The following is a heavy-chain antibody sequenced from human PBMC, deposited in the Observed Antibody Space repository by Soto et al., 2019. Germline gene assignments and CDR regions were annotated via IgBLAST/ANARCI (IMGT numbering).Heavy chain of an antibody. CDR1: GFTFSDYY. D-gene: IGHD5-18*01. Sequence: GGSLRLSCAASGFTFSDYYMSWIRQAPGKGLEWVSHISSRSSYTNYADSVKGRFTISRDNAKNTLYLQMNRLRADDTAVYYCARDHSLGGYSYGKFDCWGXGTLVNVSS. CDR3: ARDHSLGGYSYGKFDC. V-gene: IGHV3-11*06. CDR2: ISSRSSYT. J-gene: IGHJ4*02.